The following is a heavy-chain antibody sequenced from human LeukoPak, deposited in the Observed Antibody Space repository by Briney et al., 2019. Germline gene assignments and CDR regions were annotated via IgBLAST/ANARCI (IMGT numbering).Heavy chain of an antibody. V-gene: IGHV1-69*05. CDR1: GGTFSSYA. CDR3: ARDPEGVTPLDY. D-gene: IGHD3-10*01. J-gene: IGHJ4*02. Sequence: SVKVSCKASGGTFSSYAISWVRQAPGQGLEWMGGIIPIFGTANYAQKFQGRVTMTTDTSTSTAYMELRSLTSDDTAMYYCARDPEGVTPLDYWGQGTLVTVSS. CDR2: IIPIFGTA.